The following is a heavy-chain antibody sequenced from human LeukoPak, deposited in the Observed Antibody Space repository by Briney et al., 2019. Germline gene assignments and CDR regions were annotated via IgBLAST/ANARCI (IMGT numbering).Heavy chain of an antibody. CDR2: ISSSGSTI. J-gene: IGHJ6*04. CDR1: GFTFSSYE. Sequence: GGSLRLSCAASGFTFSSYEMNWVRQAPGKGLEWVSYISSSGSTIYHADSVKGRFTISRDNAKNSLYLQMNSLRAEDTAVYYCAKLGITMIGGVWGKGTTVTISS. V-gene: IGHV3-48*03. D-gene: IGHD3-10*02. CDR3: AKLGITMIGGV.